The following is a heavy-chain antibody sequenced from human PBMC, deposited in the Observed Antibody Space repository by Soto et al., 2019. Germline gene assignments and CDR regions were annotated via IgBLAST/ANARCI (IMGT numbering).Heavy chain of an antibody. CDR1: GGAFSRYA. J-gene: IGHJ3*02. CDR3: ARAYEYQSLECSALYI. D-gene: IGHD3-10*02. CDR2: LFPMYGKP. Sequence: QVLLVQSGAEVKKPGSSVKVSCKASGGAFSRYAISWVRQDPGQGLEWVGGLFPMYGKPVYAQKLQGRVTITAEEATNTAYIALSGLRYEYTDFYYCARAYEYQSLECSALYIWGQGTMVTVSS. V-gene: IGHV1-69*01.